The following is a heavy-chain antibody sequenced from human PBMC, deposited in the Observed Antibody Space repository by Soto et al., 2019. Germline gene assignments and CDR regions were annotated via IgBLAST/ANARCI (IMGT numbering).Heavy chain of an antibody. CDR1: GFTFNDHA. CDR3: AKTKGRSSTSSFDY. V-gene: IGHV3-9*01. J-gene: IGHJ4*02. Sequence: SMRLSCAESGFTFNDHAMHWVRQTPAMGLEWVAGITWNSASTAYADSVEGRFTISRDNSNNSLYLQINSLRSEDTALYFCAKTKGRSSTSSFDYRGPGTRVTVS. CDR2: ITWNSAST.